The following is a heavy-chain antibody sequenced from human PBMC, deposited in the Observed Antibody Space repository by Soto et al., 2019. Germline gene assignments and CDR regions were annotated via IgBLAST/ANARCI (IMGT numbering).Heavy chain of an antibody. D-gene: IGHD6-13*01. J-gene: IGHJ4*02. V-gene: IGHV4-59*01. Sequence: SETLSLTCTVSSDSISSYYWSWIRQPPGKRLEWIGYISYSGSTDYNPSLKSRVTISGDTSKNQFSLKVSSVTAADTAVYYCARGTSWQLPFDYWGQGTLVTV. CDR2: ISYSGST. CDR1: SDSISSYY. CDR3: ARGTSWQLPFDY.